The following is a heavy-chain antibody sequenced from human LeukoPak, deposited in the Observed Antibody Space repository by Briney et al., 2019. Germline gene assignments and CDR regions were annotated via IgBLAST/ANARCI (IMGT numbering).Heavy chain of an antibody. CDR3: ARETPRRGETRDGYR. V-gene: IGHV3-7*01. J-gene: IGHJ4*02. Sequence: PGGSLRLSCAASGFIFKKYWMNWARQVPGKGLECLANIKEDGSETYYADSVKGRFTISRDNPKNLLFLQINSLRVEDTAVYYCARETPRRGETRDGYRWGQGTVVTVSS. CDR1: GFIFKKYW. D-gene: IGHD5-24*01. CDR2: IKEDGSET.